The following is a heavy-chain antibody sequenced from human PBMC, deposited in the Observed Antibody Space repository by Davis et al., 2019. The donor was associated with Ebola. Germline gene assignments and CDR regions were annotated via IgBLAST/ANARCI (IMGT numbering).Heavy chain of an antibody. D-gene: IGHD4-23*01. CDR3: ARGPDYGGNCFDP. V-gene: IGHV3-9*01. Sequence: PGGSLRLSCEASGFTFRNYAMNWVRQGPGKGLQWVSGINWNGEAYGYADSVKGRFTIARDNAKNSLYLQMNSLRPEDTAFYYCARGPDYGGNCFDPWGQGALVTVSS. J-gene: IGHJ5*02. CDR2: INWNGEAY. CDR1: GFTFRNYA.